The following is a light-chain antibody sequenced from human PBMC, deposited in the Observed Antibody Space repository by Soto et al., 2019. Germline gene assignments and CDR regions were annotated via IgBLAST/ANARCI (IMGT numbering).Light chain of an antibody. CDR3: QQYGSSGT. V-gene: IGKV2-28*01. J-gene: IGKJ1*01. CDR1: QSLLHSNGYNY. Sequence: DIVMTQSPLSLPATPVDPASISCMSSQSLLHSNGYNYLDWYLQKPGQSPQLLIYTLSYRASGVPDRFSGSGSGTDFTLTISRLEPEDFVVYYCQQYGSSGTFGQGTKVDIK. CDR2: TLS.